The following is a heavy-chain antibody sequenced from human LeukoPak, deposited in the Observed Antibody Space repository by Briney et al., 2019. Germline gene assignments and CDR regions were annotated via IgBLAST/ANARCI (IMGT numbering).Heavy chain of an antibody. D-gene: IGHD2-21*02. Sequence: KSSETLSLTCTVSGGSISSGSYYWSWIRQPAGKGLEWIGRIYTSGSTNYNPSLKSRVTISVDTSKNHFSLKLSSVTAADTAVYYCARLRGGDYSSYNWFDPWGQGTLVTVSS. CDR2: IYTSGST. CDR3: ARLRGGDYSSYNWFDP. J-gene: IGHJ5*02. V-gene: IGHV4-61*02. CDR1: GGSISSGSYY.